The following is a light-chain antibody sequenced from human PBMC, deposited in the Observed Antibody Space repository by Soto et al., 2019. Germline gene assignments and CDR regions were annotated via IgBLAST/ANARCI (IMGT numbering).Light chain of an antibody. CDR2: DAS. CDR1: QSISSW. CDR3: QQYNSYPT. Sequence: IQMTQSPSTLTASVGDRVTITFRASQSISSWLAWYQQKPGKAPKLLIYDASSLESGVPSRFSGSGSGTEFTFTISSLQPDDFATYYCQQYNSYPTFGQGTKVDI. J-gene: IGKJ1*01. V-gene: IGKV1-5*01.